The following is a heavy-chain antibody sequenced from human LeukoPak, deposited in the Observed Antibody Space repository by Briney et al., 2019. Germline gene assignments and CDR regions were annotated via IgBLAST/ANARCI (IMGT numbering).Heavy chain of an antibody. J-gene: IGHJ4*02. Sequence: SQTLSLTCTVSGGSISSPGYDWGWLRQQPEKGREWIGYVYVSGSSYFNPSLKRRVTISFDTSNNQFFMSLNSVTAADPAVYYCARVYRVGAILHWGQGTLVTGPS. D-gene: IGHD1-26*01. V-gene: IGHV4-31*02. CDR2: VYVSGSS. CDR3: ARVYRVGAILH. CDR1: GGSISSPGYD.